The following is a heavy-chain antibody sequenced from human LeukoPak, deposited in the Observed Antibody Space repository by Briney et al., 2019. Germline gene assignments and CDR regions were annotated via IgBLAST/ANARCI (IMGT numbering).Heavy chain of an antibody. CDR3: ARRTAQGYYYRAV. J-gene: IGHJ6*03. Sequence: PSETLSLTCTVSGGSISSYYWSWIRQPPGKGLEWIGYIYYSGSTNYNPSLKSRVTISVDTSKNQFSLKLSSVTAADTAVYYCARRTAQGYYYRAVGGEGTTVTVSS. CDR1: GGSISSYY. CDR2: IYYSGST. V-gene: IGHV4-59*01.